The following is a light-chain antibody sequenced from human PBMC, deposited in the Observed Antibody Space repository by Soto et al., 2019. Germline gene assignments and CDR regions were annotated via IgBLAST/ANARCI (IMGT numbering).Light chain of an antibody. V-gene: IGLV2-8*01. CDR1: SSDVGGYNY. CDR2: EVT. J-gene: IGLJ3*02. CDR3: SSYAASNNFYFV. Sequence: QSALTQPPSASGSPGQSVTISCTGTSSDVGGYNYVSWYQQYPGRAPKLMIYEVTKRPSGVPDRFSGSKSGNTASLTVSGLQGEDGGEWGCSSYAASNNFYFVFGGGTKLTVL.